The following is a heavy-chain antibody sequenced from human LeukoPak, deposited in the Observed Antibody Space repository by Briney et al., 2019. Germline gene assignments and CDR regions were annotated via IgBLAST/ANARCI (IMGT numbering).Heavy chain of an antibody. D-gene: IGHD3-10*01. J-gene: IGHJ4*02. CDR2: IDPNSGAT. V-gene: IGHV1-2*02. CDR1: GYTFTDYY. CDR3: ARGLGGITMVRGVFREDY. Sequence: ASVKVSCKASGYTFTDYYIHWVRQAPGQRLEWMAWIDPNSGATNYVQKFQGGITMTRDTSISTAYMELSRLRSDDTAVYYCARGLGGITMVRGVFREDYWGQGTLVTVSS.